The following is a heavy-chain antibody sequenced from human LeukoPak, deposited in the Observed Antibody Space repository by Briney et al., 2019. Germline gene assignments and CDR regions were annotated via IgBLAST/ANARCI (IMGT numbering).Heavy chain of an antibody. V-gene: IGHV7-4-1*02. Sequence: ASVKVSCKASGYTFTSYVVNWVRQAPGQGLEWMGWINTNTGNTTYAQGFTGRFVFSLDTSVSTAYLQISSLKAEDTAVYYCVRSIVARPSDYWGQGTLVSVSS. CDR1: GYTFTSYV. D-gene: IGHD6-6*01. CDR2: INTNTGNT. CDR3: VRSIVARPSDY. J-gene: IGHJ4*02.